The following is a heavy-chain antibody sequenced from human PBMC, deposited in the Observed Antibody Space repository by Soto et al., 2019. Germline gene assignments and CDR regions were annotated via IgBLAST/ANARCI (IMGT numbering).Heavy chain of an antibody. J-gene: IGHJ4*02. CDR3: ARDMPYAAGSLAGCDY. CDR1: GDSITGSY. CDR2: IYHSGTT. D-gene: IGHD1-26*01. V-gene: IGHV4-59*01. Sequence: SETLSLTCTVSGDSITGSYWSWIRQPPGKTLEWIGYIYHSGTTTYNPSLKSRVSISVDTSKNQFSLRLTSVIAAVTAVYYCARDMPYAAGSLAGCDYWGQGILVTVSS.